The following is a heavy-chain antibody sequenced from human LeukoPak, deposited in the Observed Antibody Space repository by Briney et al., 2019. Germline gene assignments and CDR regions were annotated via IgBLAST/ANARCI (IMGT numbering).Heavy chain of an antibody. CDR1: GFVFSKYA. Sequence: GGSLRLSCVGSGFVFSKYAVHWVRQAPGKGLEWVAVVSYDGDFKLYGDSVKGRFTISRDNAKNSLYLQMNSLRAEDTAVYYCAREQTKATGGYYDFWSGPGHYYYGMDVWGQGTTVTVSS. CDR2: VSYDGDFK. J-gene: IGHJ6*02. CDR3: AREQTKATGGYYDFWSGPGHYYYGMDV. V-gene: IGHV3-30-3*01. D-gene: IGHD3-3*01.